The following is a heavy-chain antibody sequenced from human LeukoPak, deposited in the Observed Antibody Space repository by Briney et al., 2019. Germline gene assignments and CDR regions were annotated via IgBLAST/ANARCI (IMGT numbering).Heavy chain of an antibody. CDR2: IKSKTDGGTT. V-gene: IGHV3-15*01. CDR1: GSTFSSYG. CDR3: TTGNWGSFSY. J-gene: IGHJ4*02. Sequence: GGSLRLSCVGSGSTFSSYGIHWVRQAPGEGLEWLGRIKSKTDGGTTDYAAPVKGRFTISRDDSKHTLYLQVNSLKTEDTAVYYCTTGNWGSFSYWGQGTLVTVSS. D-gene: IGHD7-27*01.